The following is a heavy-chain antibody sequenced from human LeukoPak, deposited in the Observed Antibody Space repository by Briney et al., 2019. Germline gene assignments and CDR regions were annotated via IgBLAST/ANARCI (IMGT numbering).Heavy chain of an antibody. J-gene: IGHJ4*02. V-gene: IGHV3-21*01. D-gene: IGHD1-7*01. Sequence: PGGSLRLSCAASGFIFSNYGMNWVRQAPGKGLEWVAAISSSSSYIYYADSVKGRFTISRDNAKNSLYLQMDSLRAEDTAIYYCVRDYWWNYDYWGQGTLVTVSS. CDR2: ISSSSSYI. CDR3: VRDYWWNYDY. CDR1: GFIFSNYG.